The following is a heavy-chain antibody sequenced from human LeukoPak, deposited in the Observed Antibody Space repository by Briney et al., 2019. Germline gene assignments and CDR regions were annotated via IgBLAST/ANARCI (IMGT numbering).Heavy chain of an antibody. CDR3: ARRGHGYGSPFDY. CDR2: ISSSSSNI. Sequence: GGSLRLSCAASGFTFSSYSMNWVRQAPGKGLEWVSSISSSSSNIYYVDSVKGRFTISRDNARNSLYLQMNSLRAEDTAVYYCARRGHGYGSPFDYWGQGTLVTVSS. V-gene: IGHV3-21*01. D-gene: IGHD5-18*01. CDR1: GFTFSSYS. J-gene: IGHJ4*02.